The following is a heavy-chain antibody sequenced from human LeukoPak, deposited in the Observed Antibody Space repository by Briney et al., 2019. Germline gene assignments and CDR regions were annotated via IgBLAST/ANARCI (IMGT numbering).Heavy chain of an antibody. CDR3: AMNIVAPSSFDD. J-gene: IGHJ4*02. CDR2: ISPNSGGT. V-gene: IGHV1-2*02. CDR1: GYTFTGYY. D-gene: IGHD5-12*01. Sequence: ASVKVSCKASGYTFTGYYIHWLRQAPGQGLEWIGLISPNSGGTNYVQNFQGRVTMTGVTSISTAYMVLSGLRSDDTAVYYCAMNIVAPSSFDDWGQGTLVTVSS.